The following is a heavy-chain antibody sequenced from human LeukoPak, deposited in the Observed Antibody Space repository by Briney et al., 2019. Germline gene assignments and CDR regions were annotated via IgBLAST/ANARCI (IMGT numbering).Heavy chain of an antibody. D-gene: IGHD6-19*01. Sequence: GGSLRLSCAASGFTFSNYAMHWVRQAPGKGLEWVAVIWYDGSNKYYADSVKGRFTISRDNSKNTLYLQMNSLRDEDTAVYYCARSSGWQPDFDYWGQGTLVTVSS. CDR2: IWYDGSNK. CDR1: GFTFSNYA. J-gene: IGHJ4*02. CDR3: ARSSGWQPDFDY. V-gene: IGHV3-33*03.